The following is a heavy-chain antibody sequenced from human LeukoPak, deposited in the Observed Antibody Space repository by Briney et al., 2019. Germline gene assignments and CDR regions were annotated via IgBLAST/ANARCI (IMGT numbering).Heavy chain of an antibody. CDR3: VGGSYYLPFDY. CDR1: GFTFRSYA. D-gene: IGHD1-26*01. J-gene: IGHJ4*02. CDR2: TSGSGGST. Sequence: GGSLRLSCAASGFTFRSYAMNWVRQAPGKGLEWVSATSGSGGSTYYADSVKGRFTISRDNSKNTLYLQMNSLRAEDTAVYYCVGGSYYLPFDYWGQGALVTVSS. V-gene: IGHV3-23*01.